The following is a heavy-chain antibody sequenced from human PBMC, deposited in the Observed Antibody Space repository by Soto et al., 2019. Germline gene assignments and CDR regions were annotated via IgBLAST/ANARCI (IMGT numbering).Heavy chain of an antibody. Sequence: EVQLVESGGGLVKPGGSLRLSCTASGFTFSSYTMSWVRQAPGKGLEWVSSISSPGTYMVYVDSVKGRFTISRDNAKNSVYVQRSSLRAEDSAVYYCRREEYGDWGQGTLVTGSS. CDR1: GFTFSSYT. J-gene: IGHJ4*02. D-gene: IGHD1-26*01. V-gene: IGHV3-21*01. CDR3: RREEYGD. CDR2: ISSPGTYM.